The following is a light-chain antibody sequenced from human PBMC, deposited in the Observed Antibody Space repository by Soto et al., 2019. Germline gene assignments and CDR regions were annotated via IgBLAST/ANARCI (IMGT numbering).Light chain of an antibody. Sequence: DIQMTQSPSSLSASIGDRVTVTCRASQAIRNSLAWYQQKPGKVPKLLIYAASTLQSGVPSRFSGGGSGTDFTLTISNLQPDDVATYYCQKYFSAPWTFGPGTKVEIK. V-gene: IGKV1-27*01. CDR3: QKYFSAPWT. CDR1: QAIRNS. J-gene: IGKJ1*01. CDR2: AAS.